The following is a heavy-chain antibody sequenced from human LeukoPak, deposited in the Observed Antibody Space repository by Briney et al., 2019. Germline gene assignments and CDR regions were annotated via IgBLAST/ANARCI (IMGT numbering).Heavy chain of an antibody. V-gene: IGHV4-4*07. CDR2: IYTTGST. CDR1: SGSISSYY. J-gene: IGHJ4*02. Sequence: SETLSLTCTVSSGSISSYYWSWIRQPAGKGLEWIGRIYTTGSTNYSPSLKSRVTMSVDTSKNQFSLKLSSVTAADTAVYYCAREGWGYTGYDSDYWGQGTLVTVSS. D-gene: IGHD5-12*01. CDR3: AREGWGYTGYDSDY.